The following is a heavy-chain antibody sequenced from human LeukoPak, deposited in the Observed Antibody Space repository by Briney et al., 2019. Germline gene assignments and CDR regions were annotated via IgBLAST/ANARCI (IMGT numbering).Heavy chain of an antibody. CDR3: AKEDLDLGYSYGYLRDGAFDI. V-gene: IGHV3-30*18. CDR1: GFTFSSYG. D-gene: IGHD5-18*01. Sequence: PGGSLRLSCAASGFTFSSYGMHWVRQAPGKGLEWVAVISYDGSNKYYADSVKGRFTISRDNSKNTLYLQMNSLRAEDTAVYYCAKEDLDLGYSYGYLRDGAFDIWGQGTMVTVSS. J-gene: IGHJ3*02. CDR2: ISYDGSNK.